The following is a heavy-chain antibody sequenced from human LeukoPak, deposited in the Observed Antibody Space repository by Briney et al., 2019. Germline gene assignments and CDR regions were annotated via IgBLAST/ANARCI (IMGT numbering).Heavy chain of an antibody. CDR3: ARVSSSWFSENWFDP. CDR2: IYNSGST. CDR1: GGSISSYY. Sequence: PPETLSLTCTVSGGSISSYYWSWIWQPPGKGLEWIGYIYNSGSTNYNPSLKSRVTISVDTSKNQFSLKLSSVTAADTAVYYCARVSSSWFSENWFDPWGQGTMITVSS. J-gene: IGHJ5*02. V-gene: IGHV4-59*01. D-gene: IGHD6-13*01.